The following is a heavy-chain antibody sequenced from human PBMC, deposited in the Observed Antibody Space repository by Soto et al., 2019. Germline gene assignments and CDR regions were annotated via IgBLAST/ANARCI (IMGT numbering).Heavy chain of an antibody. CDR2: IDSRGRTL. D-gene: IGHD6-6*01. CDR1: GFTFSDYS. V-gene: IGHV3-11*01. CDR3: ARQAARNYIDS. Sequence: XESLRLSCVASGFTFSDYSMSWIRQAPGKGLEWLAFIDSRGRTLSYADSVRGRFTISRDNAENSVYLQMDSLRADDTAVYYCARQAARNYIDSWGQGNSVTVSS. J-gene: IGHJ4*02.